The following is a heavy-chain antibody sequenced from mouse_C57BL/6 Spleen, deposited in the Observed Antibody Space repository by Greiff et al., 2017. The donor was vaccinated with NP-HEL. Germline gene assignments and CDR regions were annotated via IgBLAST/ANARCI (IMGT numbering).Heavy chain of an antibody. CDR2: IDPSDSYT. CDR3: ARGRNYFDY. CDR1: GYTFTSYW. V-gene: IGHV1-50*01. Sequence: VQLQQSGAELVKPGASVKLSCKASGYTFTSYWMQWVKQRPGQGLEWIGEIDPSDSYTNYNQKCKGKATLTVDTSSSTAYMQLSSLTSEDSAVYYCARGRNYFDYWGQGTTLTVSS. J-gene: IGHJ2*01.